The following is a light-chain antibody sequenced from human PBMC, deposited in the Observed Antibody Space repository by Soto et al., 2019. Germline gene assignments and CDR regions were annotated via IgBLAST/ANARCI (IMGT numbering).Light chain of an antibody. Sequence: QSALTQPASVSGSPGQSITFSCTGTSSDVGGYEYVSWYQQHPGRAPKLMIYEVTNRPSGVSNRFSGSKSGNTASLTISGLQAEDEADYYCSSYTSSYTYVFGTGTKVTV. V-gene: IGLV2-14*01. CDR3: SSYTSSYTYV. J-gene: IGLJ1*01. CDR1: SSDVGGYEY. CDR2: EVT.